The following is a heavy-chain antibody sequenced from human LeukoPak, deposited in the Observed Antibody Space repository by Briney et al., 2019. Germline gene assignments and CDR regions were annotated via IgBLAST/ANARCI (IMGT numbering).Heavy chain of an antibody. V-gene: IGHV1-18*01. D-gene: IGHD1/OR15-1a*01. CDR2: VGAYDGDT. J-gene: IGHJ5*02. CDR3: ARDYDRWNNDCFDP. CDR1: GYTFTNYG. Sequence: ASVKVSSKASGYTFTNYGISWVRPAPGQGLAWIGWVGAYDGDTNYAEKVQGRVTMTTDTSTTTAYLELRSLRSDDTAVYYCARDYDRWNNDCFDPWGQGTLVIVSS.